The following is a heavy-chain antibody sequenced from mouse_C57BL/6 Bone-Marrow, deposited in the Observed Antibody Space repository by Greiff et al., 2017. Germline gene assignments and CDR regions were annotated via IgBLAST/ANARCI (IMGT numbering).Heavy chain of an antibody. V-gene: IGHV1-61*01. CDR2: IYPSDSET. J-gene: IGHJ4*01. D-gene: IGHD2-13*01. CDR1: GYTFTSYW. CDR3: ARKVTYYAMDY. Sequence: QVQLQQPGAELVRPGSSVKLSCKASGYTFTSYWMDWVKQRPGQGLEWIGNIYPSDSETHYNQKFKDKATLTVDKSSSTAYMQSSSLTSEDSAVYYCARKVTYYAMDYWGQGTSVTVSS.